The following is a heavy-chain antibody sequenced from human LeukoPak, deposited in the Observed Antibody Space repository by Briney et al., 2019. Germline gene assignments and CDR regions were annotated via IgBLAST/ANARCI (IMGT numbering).Heavy chain of an antibody. J-gene: IGHJ4*02. CDR2: IYSGGST. V-gene: IGHV3-53*01. Sequence: GGSLRLSCAASGFAFSVYTMSWVRQAPGKGLEWVSVIYSGGSTYYADSVKGRFTISRDNSKNTLYLQMNSLRAEDTAVYYCRGGTDETSFDYWGQGTLVTVSS. CDR3: RGGTDETSFDY. CDR1: GFAFSVYT. D-gene: IGHD1-7*01.